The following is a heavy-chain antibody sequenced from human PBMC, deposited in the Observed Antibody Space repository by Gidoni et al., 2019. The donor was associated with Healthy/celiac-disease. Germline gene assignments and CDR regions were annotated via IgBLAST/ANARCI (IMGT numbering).Heavy chain of an antibody. J-gene: IGHJ6*02. CDR3: ARDSGGYVYGMDV. V-gene: IGHV1-69*01. CDR1: GGTFSSYA. CDR2: ITPILGTA. Sequence: QLQLVQPGAEVKKPGVSVMVSCKASGGTFSSYAISWVRQAPGRGLEWMGGITPILGTAHYAQKFQGRVTITTDESTSTAYMELSSLRSEDTAVYYCARDSGGYVYGMDVWGQGTTVTVSS. D-gene: IGHD6-19*01.